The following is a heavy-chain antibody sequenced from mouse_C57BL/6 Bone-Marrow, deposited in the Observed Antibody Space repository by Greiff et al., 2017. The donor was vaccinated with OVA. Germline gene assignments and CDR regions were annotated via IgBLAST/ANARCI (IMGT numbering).Heavy chain of an antibody. CDR1: GYAFTNYL. CDR2: INPGSGGT. Sequence: VQLQESGAELVRPGTSVKVSCKASGYAFTNYLIEWVKQRPGQGLEWIGVINPGSGGTNYNEKFKGKATLTADKSSSTAYMQLSGLTSEDSAVYFCARGCSKSPIDYWGQGTTLTVSS. D-gene: IGHD1-1*01. CDR3: ARGCSKSPIDY. J-gene: IGHJ2*01. V-gene: IGHV1-54*01.